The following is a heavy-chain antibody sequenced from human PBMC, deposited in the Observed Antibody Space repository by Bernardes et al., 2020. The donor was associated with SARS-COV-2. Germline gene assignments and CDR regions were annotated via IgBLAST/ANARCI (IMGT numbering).Heavy chain of an antibody. CDR2: IIPRFDKT. CDR3: ARGIRNRHYYYGVDV. V-gene: IGHV1-69*05. Sequence: SVKVSCKASEGPFRDYAISWVRQAPGQGLEWLGGIIPRFDKTNYAQKFQGRVTIITDESTSAVYLVLTSLTSDDTAMYYCARGIRNRHYYYGVDVWGHGTTVIVSS. CDR1: EGPFRDYA. D-gene: IGHD1-20*01. J-gene: IGHJ6*02.